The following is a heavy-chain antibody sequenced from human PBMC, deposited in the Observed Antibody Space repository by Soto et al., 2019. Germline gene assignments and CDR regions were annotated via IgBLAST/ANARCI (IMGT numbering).Heavy chain of an antibody. V-gene: IGHV1-46*01. Sequence: ASVKVSCKESGYTFTIYYMHWVRQAPGQGLEWMGIINPSGGSTSYAQKFQGRVTMTRDTSTSTVYMELSSLRSEDTAVYYCARDQGSSWYIEYYYGMDVWGQGTTVTVSS. CDR1: GYTFTIYY. D-gene: IGHD6-13*01. CDR3: ARDQGSSWYIEYYYGMDV. CDR2: INPSGGST. J-gene: IGHJ6*02.